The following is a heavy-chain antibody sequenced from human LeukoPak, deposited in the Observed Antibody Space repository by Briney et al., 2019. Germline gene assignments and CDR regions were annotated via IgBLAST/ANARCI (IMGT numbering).Heavy chain of an antibody. CDR1: GFTFSSHW. D-gene: IGHD6-6*01. V-gene: IGHV3-7*01. J-gene: IGHJ4*02. CDR3: ARESFAARWD. CDR2: IKQDGSEK. Sequence: GGSLRLSCVASGFTFSSHWMSWVRQAPGKGLEWVANIKQDGSEKKYVDSVKGRLTISRDNANNLLYLQMNSLRAEDTAVYYCARESFAARWDWGQGTLVTVSS.